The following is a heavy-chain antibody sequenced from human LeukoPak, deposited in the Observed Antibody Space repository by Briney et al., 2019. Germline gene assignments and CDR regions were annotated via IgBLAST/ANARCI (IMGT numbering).Heavy chain of an antibody. J-gene: IGHJ4*02. D-gene: IGHD3-9*01. CDR3: TRYDISTYARRAFDY. Sequence: GGCLRLSCAASGFTFSNYAMSWVRQVPGKGLEWVSVITGSSETIYCADSVKGRFTVSRDNSKNTLYLQMNSLGAEDTAVYYCTRYDISTYARRAFDYWGQGTLVTVSS. V-gene: IGHV3-23*01. CDR2: ITGSSETI. CDR1: GFTFSNYA.